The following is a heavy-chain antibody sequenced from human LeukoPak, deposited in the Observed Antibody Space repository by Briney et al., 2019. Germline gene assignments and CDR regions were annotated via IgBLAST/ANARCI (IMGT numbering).Heavy chain of an antibody. CDR1: GGSISSSSYY. Sequence: SETLSLTCTVSGGSISSSSYYWSWIRQPPGKGLEWIGYIYYSGSTNYNPSLKSRVTISVDTSKNQFSLKLSSVTAADTAVYYCARGARERYCSSTSCYGGFDPWGQGTLVTVSS. CDR3: ARGARERYCSSTSCYGGFDP. J-gene: IGHJ5*02. V-gene: IGHV4-61*01. CDR2: IYYSGST. D-gene: IGHD2-2*01.